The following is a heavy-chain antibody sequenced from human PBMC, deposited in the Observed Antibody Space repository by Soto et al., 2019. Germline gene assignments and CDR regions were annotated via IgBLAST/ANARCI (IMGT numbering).Heavy chain of an antibody. D-gene: IGHD3-22*01. V-gene: IGHV1-69*13. CDR1: GGTFSSYA. Sequence: ASVKVSCKASGGTFSSYAISWVRQAPGQGLEWMGGIIPIFGTANYAQKFQGRVTITADESTSTAYMELSSLRSEDTAVYYCARHTPTYYYDSSGYYVGMDLWGQGTTVTVSS. J-gene: IGHJ6*02. CDR3: ARHTPTYYYDSSGYYVGMDL. CDR2: IIPIFGTA.